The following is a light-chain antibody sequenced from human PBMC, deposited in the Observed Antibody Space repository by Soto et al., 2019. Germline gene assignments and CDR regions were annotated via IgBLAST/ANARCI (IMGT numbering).Light chain of an antibody. V-gene: IGKV3-11*01. CDR1: QSVNNY. CDR3: QQRSNWPTP. J-gene: IGKJ5*01. Sequence: EIVLTQSPATLSWSPGERGTLSCRASQSVNNYLAWYQQRPGQAPRLLIYDASKRATGIPARFSGSGSGTDFTLKISSLEPEDFVVYYCQQRSNWPTPFGQRTRLEIK. CDR2: DAS.